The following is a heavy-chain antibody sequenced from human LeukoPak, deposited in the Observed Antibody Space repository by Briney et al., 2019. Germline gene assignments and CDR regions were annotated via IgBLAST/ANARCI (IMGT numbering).Heavy chain of an antibody. D-gene: IGHD3-3*01. CDR2: ISGSGGST. CDR3: AKDLNLEWLRGTFDY. V-gene: IGHV3-23*01. J-gene: IGHJ4*02. Sequence: PGGSLRLSCAASGFTFSSYAMSWVRQAPGKGLEWVSAISGSGGSTYYADSVKGRFTISRDNSKNTLYLQMNSLRAEDTAVYYCAKDLNLEWLRGTFDYWGQGTLVTVSS. CDR1: GFTFSSYA.